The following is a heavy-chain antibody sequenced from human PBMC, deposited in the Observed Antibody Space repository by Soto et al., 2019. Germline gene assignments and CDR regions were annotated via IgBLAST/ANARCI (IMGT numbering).Heavy chain of an antibody. Sequence: PSETLSLTCTVSGGSISSGGYYWSWIRQHPGKGLEWIGYIYYSGSTYYNPSLKSRVTISVDTSKNQFSLKLSSVTAADTAVYYCAGDPAGGGGELRAFDIWGQGTMVTVSS. CDR2: IYYSGST. D-gene: IGHD2-21*01. V-gene: IGHV4-31*03. CDR3: AGDPAGGGGELRAFDI. CDR1: GGSISSGGYY. J-gene: IGHJ3*02.